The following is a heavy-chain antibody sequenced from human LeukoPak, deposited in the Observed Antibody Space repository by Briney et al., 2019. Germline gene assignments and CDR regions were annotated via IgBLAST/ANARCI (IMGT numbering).Heavy chain of an antibody. J-gene: IGHJ3*02. D-gene: IGHD3-10*01. CDR2: IWYDGSNK. V-gene: IGHV3-33*01. Sequence: GRSLRLSCAASGFTFSSYGMHWVRQAPGKGLEWVAVIWYDGSNKYYADSVKGRFTISRDNSKNTLYLQMNSLKTEDTAVYYCTTDLGITMVRGVIGDAFDIWGQGTMVTVSS. CDR1: GFTFSSYG. CDR3: TTDLGITMVRGVIGDAFDI.